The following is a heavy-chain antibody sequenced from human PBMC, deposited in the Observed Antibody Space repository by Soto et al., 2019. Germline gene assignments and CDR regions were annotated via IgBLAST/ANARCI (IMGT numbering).Heavy chain of an antibody. V-gene: IGHV4-59*08. CDR1: GGSISSYY. J-gene: IGHJ6*03. D-gene: IGHD6-19*01. CDR2: IYYSGST. CDR3: ARGLTSVAGPNGGPSTNYYMDV. Sequence: KQSQTLSLTCTVSGGSISSYYWSWIRQPPGKGLEWIGYIYYSGSTNYNPSLKSRVTISVDTSKNQFSLKLSSVTAADTAVYYCARGLTSVAGPNGGPSTNYYMDVWGKGTTVTVSS.